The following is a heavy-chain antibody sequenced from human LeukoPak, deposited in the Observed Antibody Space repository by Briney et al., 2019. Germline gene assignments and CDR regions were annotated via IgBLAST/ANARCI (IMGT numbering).Heavy chain of an antibody. CDR2: INSDGSST. J-gene: IGHJ4*02. D-gene: IGHD6-19*01. CDR1: GFTFSSYW. CDR3: AAGPPAVAVAGTNMGLGY. Sequence: GGSLRLSCVASGFTFSSYWMHWVRHAPGKGLVWVSRINSDGSSTSYADSVKGRFTISRDNAKNTLYLQMNSLRAEDTAVYYCAAGPPAVAVAGTNMGLGYWGQGTLVTVSS. V-gene: IGHV3-74*01.